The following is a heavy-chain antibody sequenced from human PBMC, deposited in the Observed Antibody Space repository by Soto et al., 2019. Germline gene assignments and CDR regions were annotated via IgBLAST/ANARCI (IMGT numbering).Heavy chain of an antibody. Sequence: PSEALSLTFNCSGCSITTSYWSWFRQPPGKGLEWIGYIYYTGTTTYNPSFKSRLTISVDSSKNQFSLKLTSVTAADTAVYYCARLGGFYQSLDSWGQG. J-gene: IGHJ5*02. CDR3: ARLGGFYQSLDS. CDR1: GCSITTSY. V-gene: IGHV4-59*08. D-gene: IGHD3-22*01. CDR2: IYYTGTT.